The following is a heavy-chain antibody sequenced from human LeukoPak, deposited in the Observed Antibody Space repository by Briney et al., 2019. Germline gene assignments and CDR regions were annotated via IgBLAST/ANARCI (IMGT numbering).Heavy chain of an antibody. CDR2: ISSSSSCI. Sequence: GGSLRLSCAASGFTFSSYSMNWVRQAPGKGLEWVSSISSSSSCIYYADSVKGRFTISRDNAKNSLYLQMNSLRAEDTAVYYCATFGCNGDCDYWGQGTLVTVSS. V-gene: IGHV3-21*01. D-gene: IGHD3-10*01. CDR1: GFTFSSYS. CDR3: ATFGCNGDCDY. J-gene: IGHJ4*02.